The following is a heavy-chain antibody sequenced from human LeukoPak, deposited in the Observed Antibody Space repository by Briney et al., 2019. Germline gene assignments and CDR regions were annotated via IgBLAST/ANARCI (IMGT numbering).Heavy chain of an antibody. Sequence: PGGSLRLSCAASGFTFSSYAMHWVRQAPGKGLEWVAVISYDGSNKYYADSVKGRFTISRDNSKNTLYLQMNSLRAEDTAVYCCARSFYDSSGYYRALDYWGQGTLVTVSS. V-gene: IGHV3-30-3*01. CDR1: GFTFSSYA. D-gene: IGHD3-22*01. CDR3: ARSFYDSSGYYRALDY. J-gene: IGHJ4*02. CDR2: ISYDGSNK.